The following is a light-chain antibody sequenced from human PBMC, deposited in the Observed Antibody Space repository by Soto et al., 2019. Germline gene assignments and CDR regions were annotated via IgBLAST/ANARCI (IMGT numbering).Light chain of an antibody. CDR2: GNS. J-gene: IGLJ2*01. Sequence: QSVLTQPPSVSGAPGQRVTISCTGSSSNIGAGYDVHWYQQLPGTAPKLLIYGNSNRPSGVPDRFSGSKSGTSASLAITGLQAEDGDDYYCQSYDRSLSGRVVFGGGTKLTVL. CDR1: SSNIGAGYD. CDR3: QSYDRSLSGRVV. V-gene: IGLV1-40*01.